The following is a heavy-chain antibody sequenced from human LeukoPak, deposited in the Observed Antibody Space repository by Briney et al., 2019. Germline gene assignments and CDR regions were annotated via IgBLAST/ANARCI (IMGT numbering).Heavy chain of an antibody. CDR2: ISWNSGSI. D-gene: IGHD3-22*01. Sequence: PGGSLRLSCAASGFTFGDYDMHWVRQAPGKGLEWVSGISWNSGSIGYADSVKGRFTISRDNAKNSLYLQMNSLRAEDTALYYCVTMIVVAPGGAFDIWGQGTMVTVSS. CDR3: VTMIVVAPGGAFDI. J-gene: IGHJ3*02. V-gene: IGHV3-9*01. CDR1: GFTFGDYD.